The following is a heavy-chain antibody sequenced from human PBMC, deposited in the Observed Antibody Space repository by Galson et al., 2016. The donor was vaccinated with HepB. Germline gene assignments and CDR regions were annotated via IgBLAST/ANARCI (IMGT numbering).Heavy chain of an antibody. Sequence: SLRLSCAASGFIFSNYGMHWVRQAPGKGLEWVGFISSNAYGGTTEFAASVKDRFTISRDDSKSIAYLQMNSLKIEDTAVYYCTDGGGIAAAARGLNHWGQGTLVTVSS. J-gene: IGHJ5*02. V-gene: IGHV3-49*04. CDR1: GFIFSNYG. CDR3: TDGGGIAAAARGLNH. CDR2: ISSNAYGGTT. D-gene: IGHD6-13*01.